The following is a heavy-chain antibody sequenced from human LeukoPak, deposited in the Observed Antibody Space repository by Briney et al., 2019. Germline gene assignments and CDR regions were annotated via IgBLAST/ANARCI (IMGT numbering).Heavy chain of an antibody. CDR3: ARDAYSSGWSYFDY. D-gene: IGHD6-19*01. Sequence: PGGSLRLSCAASGLTFSSYEMNWVRQAPGKGLVWVSRINSDGSSTSYADSVKGRFTISRDNAKNTLYLQMNSLRAEDTAVYYCARDAYSSGWSYFDYWGQGTLVTVSS. CDR2: INSDGSST. CDR1: GLTFSSYE. V-gene: IGHV3-74*01. J-gene: IGHJ4*02.